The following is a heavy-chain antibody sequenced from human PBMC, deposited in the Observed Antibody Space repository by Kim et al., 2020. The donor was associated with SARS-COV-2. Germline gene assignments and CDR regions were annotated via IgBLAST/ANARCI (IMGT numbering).Heavy chain of an antibody. D-gene: IGHD5-12*01. CDR1: GFTFSTYA. J-gene: IGHJ6*02. CDR3: AKRLLAYSMDV. V-gene: IGHV3-30*18. CDR2: ISADGNKK. Sequence: GGSLRLSCAASGFTFSTYAMHWVRQAPGKGLEWVAAISADGNKKFYADSVKGRITISRDNSKNTLYLQMNSLGADDTAVYYCAKRLLAYSMDVWGQGTTVTVSS.